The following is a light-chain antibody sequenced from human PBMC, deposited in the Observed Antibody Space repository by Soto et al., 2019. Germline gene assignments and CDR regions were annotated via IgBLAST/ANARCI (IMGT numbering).Light chain of an antibody. J-gene: IGLJ2*01. CDR1: SSDVGGYDY. CDR2: DVT. V-gene: IGLV2-11*01. CDR3: CSYAGSYTVV. Sequence: QSVLTQPRSVSGSPGQSVTISCTGSSSDVGGYDYVSWYQQHPGKAPKIMIYDVTKRPSGVPDRFSGSKSGNTASLTISGLQAEDEADYYCCSYAGSYTVVLGGGTQLTVL.